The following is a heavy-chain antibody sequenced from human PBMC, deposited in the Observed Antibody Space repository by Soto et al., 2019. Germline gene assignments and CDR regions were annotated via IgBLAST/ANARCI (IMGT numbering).Heavy chain of an antibody. CDR1: GFTFSSYA. Sequence: QVQLVQSGGGVVQPGRSLRLSCAASGFTFSSYAMHWVRQAPGKGLEWMTFISYDGSSQYYVDSVKGRFTISRDNSKNTLYLQMNSLRTDDTAVYYCAKEAYSGNYRLAYFDYWGQGTLVTVSS. V-gene: IGHV3-30-3*01. D-gene: IGHD1-26*01. CDR2: ISYDGSSQ. CDR3: AKEAYSGNYRLAYFDY. J-gene: IGHJ4*02.